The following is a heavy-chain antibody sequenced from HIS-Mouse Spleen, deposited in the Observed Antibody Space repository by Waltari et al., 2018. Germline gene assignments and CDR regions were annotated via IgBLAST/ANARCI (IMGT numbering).Heavy chain of an antibody. CDR3: TTEVDSWLPLSGDAFDI. V-gene: IGHV3-15*01. CDR2: IKSKTDGGTT. CDR1: GFTFSTAW. D-gene: IGHD5-18*01. Sequence: EVQLVESGGGLVKPGGSLRLSCAASGFTFSTAWMSWVRPAPGTVLEWVGRIKSKTDGGTTDYAAPVKGRFTISRDDSKNTLYLQMNSLKTEDTAVYYCTTEVDSWLPLSGDAFDIWGQGTMVTVSS. J-gene: IGHJ3*02.